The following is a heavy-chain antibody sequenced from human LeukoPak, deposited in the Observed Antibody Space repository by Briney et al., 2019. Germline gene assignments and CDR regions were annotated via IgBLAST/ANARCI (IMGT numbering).Heavy chain of an antibody. V-gene: IGHV4-4*07. Sequence: SETLSLTYTVSGGSISSYYWSWIRQPAGKGLEWIGRIYSRGSTDYNPSLKSRVAMSLDTSNNQFSLKLSSVTAADTAVYYCARDGNISGIDPWGQGTLVIVSS. CDR2: IYSRGST. CDR1: GGSISSYY. D-gene: IGHD2/OR15-2a*01. CDR3: ARDGNISGIDP. J-gene: IGHJ5*02.